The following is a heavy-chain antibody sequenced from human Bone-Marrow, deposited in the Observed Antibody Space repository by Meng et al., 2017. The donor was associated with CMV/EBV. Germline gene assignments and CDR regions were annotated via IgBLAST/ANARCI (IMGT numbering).Heavy chain of an antibody. CDR2: IIRIFGTA. CDR1: GGTFSSYA. CDR3: ASRLYSNYFYGMDV. D-gene: IGHD4-11*01. Sequence: SVKVSCKASGGTFSSYAISWVRQAPGQGLEWMGGIIRIFGTANYAQKFQGRVTITTDESTSTAYMELSSLRSEDTAVYYCASRLYSNYFYGMDVWGQGTTVTVSS. J-gene: IGHJ6*01. V-gene: IGHV1-69*05.